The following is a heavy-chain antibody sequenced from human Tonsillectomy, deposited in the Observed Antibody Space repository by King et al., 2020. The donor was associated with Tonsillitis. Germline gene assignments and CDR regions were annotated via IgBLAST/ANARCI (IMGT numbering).Heavy chain of an antibody. J-gene: IGHJ1*01. CDR1: GDTFTSYA. Sequence: QLVQSGAEVKRPGASVKVSCKASGDTFTSYALHWVRQAPGQRLEWLGWINAGSGNTKYSQKFQGRVTITRDTSASTAFMELSSLRSEETAVYHCAGVPTLEYRSSPRYFQHWGQGTLVTVSS. CDR3: AGVPTLEYRSSPRYFQH. V-gene: IGHV1-3*01. D-gene: IGHD6-6*01. CDR2: INAGSGNT.